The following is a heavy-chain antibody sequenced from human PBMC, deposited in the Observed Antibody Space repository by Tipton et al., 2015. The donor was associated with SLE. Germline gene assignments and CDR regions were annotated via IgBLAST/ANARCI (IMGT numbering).Heavy chain of an antibody. J-gene: IGHJ4*02. Sequence: WVRQAPGKGLEWIGSFYYSGSTYYNPSLKSRVTISVDTSKNQFSLKLSSVTAADTAVYYCAADTSGYYSFDYWGQGTLVTVSS. CDR3: AADTSGYYSFDY. CDR2: FYYSGST. V-gene: IGHV4-39*01. D-gene: IGHD3-22*01.